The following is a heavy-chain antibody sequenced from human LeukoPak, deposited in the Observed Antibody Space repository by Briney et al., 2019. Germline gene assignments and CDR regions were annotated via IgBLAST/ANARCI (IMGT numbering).Heavy chain of an antibody. V-gene: IGHV3-43*02. J-gene: IGHJ4*02. CDR2: ISGDGVSK. Sequence: PGGSLRLSCVASGLPIADFAMHWVRQAPGKGLEWVSLISGDGVSKFYADSVKGRFSISRDNSKNSLSLEMNSLRTEDTAMYYCARESGKFDYWGQGTLVAVSS. CDR3: ARESGKFDY. CDR1: GLPIADFA.